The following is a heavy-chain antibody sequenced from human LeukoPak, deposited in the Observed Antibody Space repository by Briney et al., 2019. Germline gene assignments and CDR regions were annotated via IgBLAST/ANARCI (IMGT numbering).Heavy chain of an antibody. CDR1: GFTVSSNY. J-gene: IGHJ4*02. V-gene: IGHV3-53*01. CDR3: ARAPPGIAVAGDYYFDY. CDR2: IYSGGST. Sequence: GGSLRLSCAASGFTVSSNYMSWVRQAPGKGLEWVSVIYSGGSTYHADSVKGRFTISRDNSKNTLYLQMNSLRAEDTAVYYCARAPPGIAVAGDYYFDYWGQGTLVTVSS. D-gene: IGHD6-19*01.